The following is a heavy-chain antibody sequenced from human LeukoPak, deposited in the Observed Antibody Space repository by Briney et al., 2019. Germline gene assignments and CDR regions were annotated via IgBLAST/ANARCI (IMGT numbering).Heavy chain of an antibody. V-gene: IGHV4-34*01. D-gene: IGHD3-10*01. J-gene: IGHJ1*01. CDR2: INHSGNT. CDR1: GGSFSGYF. Sequence: SETLSLTCAVYGGSFSGYFWSWIRQPPGKGLDWIGEINHSGNTNYNPSLKSRATISVDTSKSQFSLKLSSVTAADTAVYCCARRYDDLGSPLNDWGRGTLVTVSS. CDR3: ARRYDDLGSPLND.